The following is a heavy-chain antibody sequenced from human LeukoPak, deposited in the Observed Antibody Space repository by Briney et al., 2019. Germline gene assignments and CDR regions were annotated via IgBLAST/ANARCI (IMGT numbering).Heavy chain of an antibody. J-gene: IGHJ3*02. V-gene: IGHV3-9*01. CDR1: GFTFHDYA. CDR2: ITWNGATI. CDR3: AKDMSSGTTHYNRVLGAFDM. D-gene: IGHD1-1*01. Sequence: GGSLRLSCAASGFTFHDYAMHWVRQVPGKGLEWVSGITWNGATIDYADSVKGRFTISRDNAENSLYLQMNSLRPEDTAVYFCAKDMSSGTTHYNRVLGAFDMWGQGTMVTVSS.